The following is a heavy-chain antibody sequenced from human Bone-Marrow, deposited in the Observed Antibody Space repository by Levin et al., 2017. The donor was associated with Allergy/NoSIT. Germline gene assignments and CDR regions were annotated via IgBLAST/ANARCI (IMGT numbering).Heavy chain of an antibody. CDR2: IKQDGSEK. J-gene: IGHJ6*03. V-gene: IGHV3-7*01. Sequence: LSLTCAASGFTFSSYWMSWVRQAPGKGLEWVANIKQDGSEKYYVDSVKGRFTISRDNAKNSLYLQMNSLRAEDTAVYYCARVSGGGSFYYYYYMDVWGKGTTVTVSS. CDR1: GFTFSSYW. CDR3: ARVSGGGSFYYYYYMDV. D-gene: IGHD2-15*01.